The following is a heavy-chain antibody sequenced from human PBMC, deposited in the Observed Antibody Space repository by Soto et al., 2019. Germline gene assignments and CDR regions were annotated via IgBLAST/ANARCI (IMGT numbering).Heavy chain of an antibody. D-gene: IGHD3-16*01. CDR1: GGTFSSYA. Sequence: QVQLVQSGAEVKKPGSSVKVSCKASGGTFSSYAISWVRQAPGQGLEWMGGIIPIFGTANYAQKFQGRVTIXXDXSXXTAYMELSSLRSEDTAVYYCARGWGRADLSWNFDYWGQGTLVTVSS. J-gene: IGHJ4*02. V-gene: IGHV1-69*12. CDR2: IIPIFGTA. CDR3: ARGWGRADLSWNFDY.